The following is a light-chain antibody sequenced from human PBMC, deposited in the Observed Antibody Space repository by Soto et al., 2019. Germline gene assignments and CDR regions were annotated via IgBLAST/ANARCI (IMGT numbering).Light chain of an antibody. V-gene: IGKV3-11*01. CDR1: QTVNNY. CDR3: QQRKIWPPLT. CDR2: DAS. Sequence: EVVLTQSPATLSLSPGERATLSCRASQTVNNYLVWYQQKPGQAPRLLIYDASNRATGIPARFSGSGSGTDFTLTISSLEPEDFAVYYCQQRKIWPPLTFGGGTKVEFK. J-gene: IGKJ4*01.